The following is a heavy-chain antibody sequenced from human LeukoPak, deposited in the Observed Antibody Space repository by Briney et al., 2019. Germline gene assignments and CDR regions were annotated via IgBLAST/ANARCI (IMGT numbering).Heavy chain of an antibody. CDR3: ARSLYGSGSKIDY. CDR1: GYTFTSYG. J-gene: IGHJ4*02. D-gene: IGHD3-10*01. CDR2: ISAYNGNT. V-gene: IGHV1-18*01. Sequence: ASVKVSCKASGYTFTSYGISWVRQAPGQGLEWMGWISAYNGNTNYAQKFQGRVTMTRDTSISTAYMELSRLRSDDTAVYYCARSLYGSGSKIDYWGQGTLVTVSS.